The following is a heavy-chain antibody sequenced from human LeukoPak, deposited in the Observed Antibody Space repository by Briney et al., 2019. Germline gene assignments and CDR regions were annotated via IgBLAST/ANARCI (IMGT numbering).Heavy chain of an antibody. D-gene: IGHD4-17*01. CDR2: IYHSGST. J-gene: IGHJ4*02. CDR1: GYSISSGYY. V-gene: IGHV4-38-2*01. CDR3: ARIPSYGDPIDY. Sequence: SETLSLTCAVSGYSISSGYYWGWIRQPPEKGLEWIGSIYHSGSTYYNPSLKSRVTISVDTSKNQFSLKLSSVTAADTAVYYCARIPSYGDPIDYWGQGTLVTVSS.